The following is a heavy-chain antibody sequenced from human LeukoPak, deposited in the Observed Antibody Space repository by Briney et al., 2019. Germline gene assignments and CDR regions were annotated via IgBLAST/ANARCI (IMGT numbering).Heavy chain of an antibody. Sequence: ASVKVSCKASAYTYTSYDINWVRQATGQGLEWMGWMYPNSGNTGYAQKFQGRVTMTGNTSISTAYMELSSLRSEDTAVYYCAIAPRYYYDSSGYYYSDYWGQGTLVTVSS. J-gene: IGHJ4*02. V-gene: IGHV1-8*01. CDR1: AYTYTSYD. CDR3: AIAPRYYYDSSGYYYSDY. CDR2: MYPNSGNT. D-gene: IGHD3-22*01.